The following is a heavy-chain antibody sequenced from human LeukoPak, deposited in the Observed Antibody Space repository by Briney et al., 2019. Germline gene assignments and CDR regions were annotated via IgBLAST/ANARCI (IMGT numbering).Heavy chain of an antibody. Sequence: GGSLRLSCAASGFTFSNYAMGWVRQAPGKGLEWVSGISGSGGSTYYADSVRGRFTISRDNSKNTLFLQMNSLRAEDTAVYYCAKSVITFGGLIGKFDSWGQGTLVTVSS. CDR1: GFTFSNYA. CDR3: AKSVITFGGLIGKFDS. J-gene: IGHJ4*02. V-gene: IGHV3-23*01. D-gene: IGHD3-16*02. CDR2: ISGSGGST.